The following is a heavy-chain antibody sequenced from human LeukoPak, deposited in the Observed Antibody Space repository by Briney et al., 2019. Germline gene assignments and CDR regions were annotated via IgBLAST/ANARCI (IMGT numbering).Heavy chain of an antibody. D-gene: IGHD2-15*01. CDR2: IYYSGST. CDR1: GGSISSYY. CDR3: ARAYCSGGSCYSRYYYYGMDV. J-gene: IGHJ6*02. V-gene: IGHV4-59*01. Sequence: PSETQSLTCTVSGGSISSYYWSWIRQPPGKGLEWIGYIYYSGSTNYNPSLKSRVTISVDTSKNQFSLKLSSVTAADTAVYYCARAYCSGGSCYSRYYYYGMDVWGQGTTVTVSS.